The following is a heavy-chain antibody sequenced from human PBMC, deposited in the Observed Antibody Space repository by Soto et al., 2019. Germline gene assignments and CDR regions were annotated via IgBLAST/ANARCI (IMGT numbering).Heavy chain of an antibody. CDR2: INHSGST. J-gene: IGHJ4*02. CDR1: GVSFIGYS. Sequence: SETLSLTCAVYGVSFIGYSWSWIRQPPGKGLEWIGEINHSGSTNYNPSLKSRVTISVDTSKNQFSLKLSSVTAADTAVYYCARVGGVPSSSPGVAYWGQGILVT. V-gene: IGHV4-34*01. D-gene: IGHD6-13*01. CDR3: ARVGGVPSSSPGVAY.